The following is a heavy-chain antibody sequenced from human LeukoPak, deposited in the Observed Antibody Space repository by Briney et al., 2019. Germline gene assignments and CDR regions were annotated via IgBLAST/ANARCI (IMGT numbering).Heavy chain of an antibody. D-gene: IGHD1-26*01. Sequence: GGSLRLSCAASGFTFSDSAIHWVRQASGKGLEWVGRIRSKPQSYATAYDESLKGRFTISRDDSKNTAYLQMSSLKIEDTAVYYCTRVGPSAVVDYWGQGTQVTVSS. J-gene: IGHJ4*02. CDR3: TRVGPSAVVDY. V-gene: IGHV3-73*01. CDR2: IRSKPQSYAT. CDR1: GFTFSDSA.